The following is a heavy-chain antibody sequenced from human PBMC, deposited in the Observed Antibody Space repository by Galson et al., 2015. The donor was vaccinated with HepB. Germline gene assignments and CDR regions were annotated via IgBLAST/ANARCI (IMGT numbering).Heavy chain of an antibody. CDR3: ARGGSLYYYDSSGYYSGGDY. CDR1: GYTFTGYY. Sequence: SVKVSCKASGYTFTGYYMHWVRQAPGQGLEWMGWINPNSGGTNYAQKFQGRVTMTRDTSISTAYMELSRLRSDDTAVYYCARGGSLYYYDSSGYYSGGDYWGQGTLVTVSS. D-gene: IGHD3-22*01. J-gene: IGHJ4*02. CDR2: INPNSGGT. V-gene: IGHV1-2*02.